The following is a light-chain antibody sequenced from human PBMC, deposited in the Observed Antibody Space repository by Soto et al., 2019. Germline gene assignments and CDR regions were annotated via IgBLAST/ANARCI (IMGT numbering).Light chain of an antibody. V-gene: IGLV3-25*03. Sequence: SYELTQPPSVSVSPGQTARITCSGDALPKQYAYWYQQRPGQAPLLVIYRDSERPSGTPERFSGSGSGTTVTLTISGVQAEDEADYYCQSADRSGTFVIFGGGTKVTVL. J-gene: IGLJ2*01. CDR2: RDS. CDR3: QSADRSGTFVI. CDR1: ALPKQY.